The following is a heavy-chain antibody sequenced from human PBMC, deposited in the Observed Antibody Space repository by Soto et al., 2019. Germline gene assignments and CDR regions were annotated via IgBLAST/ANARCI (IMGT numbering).Heavy chain of an antibody. Sequence: EVQLVESGGGLVQPGVALRRSCAASGISCSSVRLHWVCQAPGNGLVWVSRIKSDGSSTSYADSVQGRFTISRDNAETKLYLPMTRLRAEDTAEYYCESTVVTVYWSQGTPVTVSS. J-gene: IGHJ4*02. CDR3: ESTVVTVY. V-gene: IGHV3-74*01. CDR1: GISCSSVR. D-gene: IGHD2-15*01. CDR2: IKSDGSST.